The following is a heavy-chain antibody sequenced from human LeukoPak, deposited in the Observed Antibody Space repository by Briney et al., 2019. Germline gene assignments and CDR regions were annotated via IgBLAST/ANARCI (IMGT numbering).Heavy chain of an antibody. CDR3: ARVRFTVTTVYFDY. J-gene: IGHJ4*02. V-gene: IGHV4-4*07. Sequence: PSETLSLTCTLSGRSISSYYWSWIRQPAGKGLEWIGRIYTSESTNYNPSLKSLVTMSVDTPKNQFSLKLNSVTAADTAVYYCARVRFTVTTVYFDYWGQGTLVTVSS. CDR1: GRSISSYY. D-gene: IGHD4-17*01. CDR2: IYTSEST.